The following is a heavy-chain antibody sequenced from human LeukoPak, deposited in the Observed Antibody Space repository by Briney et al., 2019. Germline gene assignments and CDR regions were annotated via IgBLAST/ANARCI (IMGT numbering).Heavy chain of an antibody. CDR3: ARDGETTVVTPRYFDY. CDR1: GYTFTSYD. CDR2: MNPNSGNT. V-gene: IGHV1-8*03. J-gene: IGHJ4*02. Sequence: ASVKVSCKASGYTFTSYDINWVRQATGQGLEWMGWMNPNSGNTGYAQKFQGRVTITRNTSISTAYMELSSLRSEDTAVYYCARDGETTVVTPRYFDYWGQGTLVTVSS. D-gene: IGHD4-23*01.